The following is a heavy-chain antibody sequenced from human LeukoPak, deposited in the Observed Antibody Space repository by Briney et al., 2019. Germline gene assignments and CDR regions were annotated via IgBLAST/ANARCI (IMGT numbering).Heavy chain of an antibody. CDR1: GFTFDDYG. Sequence: GGSLRLSCAASGFTFDDYGMSWVRQAPGKGLEWVSGINWNGGSTGYADSVKGRFTISRDNAKNSLYLQMNSLRIEDTAVYYCALRGYSSSWTALDYWGQGTLVTVSS. CDR2: INWNGGST. D-gene: IGHD6-13*01. CDR3: ALRGYSSSWTALDY. J-gene: IGHJ4*02. V-gene: IGHV3-20*04.